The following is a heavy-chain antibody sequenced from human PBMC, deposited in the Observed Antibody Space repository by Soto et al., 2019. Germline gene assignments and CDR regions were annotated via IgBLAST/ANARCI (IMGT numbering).Heavy chain of an antibody. CDR3: ARAISGYVT. D-gene: IGHD5-12*01. CDR2: INVGNGDT. Sequence: QVQLVQSGAEVKKPGASVKVSCKASGITFSSYAIHWVRQAPGQRLEWMGWINVGNGDTRYSQIFRGRVTLTRDTSASTAYLDLRSLRSEHTAIYYCARAISGYVTWGQGTLVTVSS. J-gene: IGHJ5*02. V-gene: IGHV1-3*01. CDR1: GITFSSYA.